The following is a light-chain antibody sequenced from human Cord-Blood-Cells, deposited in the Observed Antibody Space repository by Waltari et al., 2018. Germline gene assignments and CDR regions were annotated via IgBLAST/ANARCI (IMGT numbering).Light chain of an antibody. V-gene: IGKV1-39*01. CDR2: AAS. Sequence: DKQITQSPSSLSAAVVESVTITCQVMQSISSYLNCYQQKPGQAPKLLIYAASSLQSGAPSRCSGSGSGTDVTLTISSLQPEDFATYYCQQSYSTPQYTFGQGTKLKIK. J-gene: IGKJ2*01. CDR1: QSISSY. CDR3: QQSYSTPQYT.